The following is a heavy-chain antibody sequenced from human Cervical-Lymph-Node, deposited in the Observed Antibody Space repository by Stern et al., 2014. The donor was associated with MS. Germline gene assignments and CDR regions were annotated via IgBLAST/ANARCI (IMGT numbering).Heavy chain of an antibody. CDR3: ARGGSITMVRGAAEPYGMDV. V-gene: IGHV4-59*01. D-gene: IGHD3-10*01. J-gene: IGHJ6*02. CDR2: IYYSGST. CDR1: GGSISSYY. Sequence: QVQLQESGPGLVKPSETLSLTCTVSGGSISSYYWSWIRQPPGKGLEWIGYIYYSGSTNYNPSLKSRVTISVDTSKNQFSLKLSSVTAADTAVYYCARGGSITMVRGAAEPYGMDVWGQGTTVTVSS.